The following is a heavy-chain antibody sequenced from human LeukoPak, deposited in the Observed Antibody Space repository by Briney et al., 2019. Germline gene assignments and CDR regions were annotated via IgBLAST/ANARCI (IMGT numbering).Heavy chain of an antibody. CDR2: IYYSGST. D-gene: IGHD1-1*01. Sequence: ASETPSLTCTVSGGSISSYYWTWIRQPPGKGLDWIGYIYYSGSTNYSPSLKSRVTISVDTSKNQFSLKLSSVTAADTAVYYCARDLDWNDAPEGMDVWGQGTTVTVSS. J-gene: IGHJ6*02. CDR3: ARDLDWNDAPEGMDV. V-gene: IGHV4-59*01. CDR1: GGSISSYY.